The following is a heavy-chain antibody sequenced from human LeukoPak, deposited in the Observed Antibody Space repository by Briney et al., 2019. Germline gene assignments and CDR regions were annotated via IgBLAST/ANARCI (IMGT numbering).Heavy chain of an antibody. CDR3: AMYYYGSGSARYYYYYYMDV. V-gene: IGHV3-23*01. CDR2: ISGSGGST. Sequence: GGSLRLSCAASGFTFSSYWMHWVRQAPGKGLEWVSAISGSGGSTYYADSVKGRFTISRDNSKNTLYLQMNSLRAEDTAVYYCAMYYYGSGSARYYYYYYMDVWGKGTTVTVSS. CDR1: GFTFSSYW. D-gene: IGHD3-10*01. J-gene: IGHJ6*03.